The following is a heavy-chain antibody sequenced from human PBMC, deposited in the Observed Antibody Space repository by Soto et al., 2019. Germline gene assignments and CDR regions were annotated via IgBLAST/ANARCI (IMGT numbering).Heavy chain of an antibody. CDR3: SHILRDYGLGRQPANYFDP. CDR1: GFSLSTTGVG. D-gene: IGHD3-10*01. J-gene: IGHJ5*02. V-gene: IGHV2-5*02. CDR2: IYWDDDK. Sequence: QITLKESGPTLVRPTQTLTLTCTFSGFSLSTTGVGVGWIRQPPGKALEWLALIYWDDDKGYSPSLKSRLTLTKDTSKNAVILTMTNMDPVDTATYYCSHILRDYGLGRQPANYFDPWGQRTLVTVSS.